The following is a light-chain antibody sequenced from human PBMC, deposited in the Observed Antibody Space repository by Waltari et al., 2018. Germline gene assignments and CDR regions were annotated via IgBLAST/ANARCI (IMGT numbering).Light chain of an antibody. Sequence: SCRASQSVGRYLAWYQQKPGQAPRLLIYDASTRATGIPDRFSGSGSGTDFSLTISRLESEDFAVYYCQKYVNLPATFGQGTKVEIE. J-gene: IGKJ1*01. CDR2: DAS. CDR3: QKYVNLPAT. V-gene: IGKV3-20*01. CDR1: QSVGRY.